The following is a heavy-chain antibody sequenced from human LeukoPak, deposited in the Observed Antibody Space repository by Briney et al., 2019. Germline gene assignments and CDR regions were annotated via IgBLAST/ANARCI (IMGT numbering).Heavy chain of an antibody. D-gene: IGHD5-18*01. V-gene: IGHV1-18*01. Sequence: ASVKVCCKASGYTFTSYGISWVRQAPGQGLEWMGWISAYDGNTNYAQKLQGRVTMTTDTSTSTAYMELRSLRSDDTAVYYCATSRKGGYGYDEYYFDYWGQGTLVTVSS. CDR3: ATSRKGGYGYDEYYFDY. CDR1: GYTFTSYG. CDR2: ISAYDGNT. J-gene: IGHJ4*02.